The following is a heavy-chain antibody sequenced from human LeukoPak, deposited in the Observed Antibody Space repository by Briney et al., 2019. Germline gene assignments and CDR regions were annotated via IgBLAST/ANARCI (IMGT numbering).Heavy chain of an antibody. Sequence: GGTLRLSCAASGFTFSTYAMSWVRQAPGKGLEWVSSISSSSSYIYYADSVKGRFTISRDNAKNSLYLQMNSLRAEDTAVYYCARDKVNYYDSSGQDYWGQGTLVTVSS. CDR3: ARDKVNYYDSSGQDY. D-gene: IGHD3-22*01. CDR2: ISSSSSYI. J-gene: IGHJ4*02. CDR1: GFTFSTYA. V-gene: IGHV3-21*01.